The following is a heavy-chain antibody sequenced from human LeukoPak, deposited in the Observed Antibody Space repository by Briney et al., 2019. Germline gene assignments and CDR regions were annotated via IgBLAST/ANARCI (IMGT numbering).Heavy chain of an antibody. J-gene: IGHJ5*02. CDR2: ITPIFGTA. Sequence: ASLKVSCKASGGTFNRYAVTWVRQAPGQGLEWMGGITPIFGTANYAQKFQGRVTITTDESTDTAYMELTSLTSEDTAVYYCASGKYGLGGWFDPWGQGTLVTVSP. D-gene: IGHD3-16*01. CDR1: GGTFNRYA. V-gene: IGHV1-69*05. CDR3: ASGKYGLGGWFDP.